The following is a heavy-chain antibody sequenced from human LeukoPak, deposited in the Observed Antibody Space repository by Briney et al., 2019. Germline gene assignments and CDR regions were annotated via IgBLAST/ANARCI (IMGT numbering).Heavy chain of an antibody. CDR2: ISSGSSYI. CDR1: GFTFSSYN. Sequence: GGSLRLSCTASGFTFSSYNMNWVRQGPGKGLEWVSSISSGSSYIYYADSVQGRFTISRDNAKNSLYLQMSSLAAEDTAVYYCARDRQGFMSEWPNWFDPWGQGALVTVSS. J-gene: IGHJ5*02. CDR3: ARDRQGFMSEWPNWFDP. V-gene: IGHV3-21*01. D-gene: IGHD3-16*01.